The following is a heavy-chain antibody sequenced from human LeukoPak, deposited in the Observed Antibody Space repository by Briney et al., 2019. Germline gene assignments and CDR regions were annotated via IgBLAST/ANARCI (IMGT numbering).Heavy chain of an antibody. CDR1: GGTFSSYA. V-gene: IGHV1-69*13. CDR2: IIPIFGTA. Sequence: ASVKVSCTASGGTFSSYAISWVRQAPGQGLEWMGGIIPIFGTANYAQKFQGRVTITADESTSTAYMELSSLRSEDTAVYYCARSPSSIAARELDYWGQGTLVTVSS. CDR3: ARSPSSIAARELDY. J-gene: IGHJ4*02. D-gene: IGHD6-6*01.